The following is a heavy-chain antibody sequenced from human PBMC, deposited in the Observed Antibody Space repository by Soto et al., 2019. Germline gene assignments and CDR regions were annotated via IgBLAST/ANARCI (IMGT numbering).Heavy chain of an antibody. J-gene: IGHJ4*02. CDR1: GFTFTNCA. V-gene: IGHV3-23*01. Sequence: PGGPLRLSCAASGFTFTNCAMTWVRQAPGRGLEWVSSISGSGDTTYYADAVEGRFAISRDNSKSTLYLQMDSLRAEDTALYYCAKVKTWTYLDFWGQGALVTVSS. CDR3: AKVKTWTYLDF. CDR2: ISGSGDTT. D-gene: IGHD5-12*01.